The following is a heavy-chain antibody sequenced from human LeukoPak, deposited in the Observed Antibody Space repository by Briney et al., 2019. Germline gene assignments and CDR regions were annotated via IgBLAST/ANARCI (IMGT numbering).Heavy chain of an antibody. CDR2: MHHNKGNS. CDR1: GYTFTRYD. J-gene: IGHJ6*03. Sequence: ASVKVSCKASGYTFTRYDINWVRPASGQGLAGMGCMHHNKGNSGYAQKFKGRVTMTRNTSRSTAYMALSSMRSQDTAGYYCGRGCYYGSWSLRPFYYYYYYYMDVWGKGTTVTVSS. CDR3: GRGCYYGSWSLRPFYYYYYYYMDV. V-gene: IGHV1-8*01. D-gene: IGHD3-10*01.